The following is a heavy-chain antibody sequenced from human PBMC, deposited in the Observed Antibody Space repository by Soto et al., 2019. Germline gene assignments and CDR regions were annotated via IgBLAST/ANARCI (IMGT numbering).Heavy chain of an antibody. D-gene: IGHD6-19*01. Sequence: GGSLRLSCGASGFIFSNYAMNWVRQAPGKGLEWVSTISGSGGSTYYADSVKGRFTISRDNSKNTLYLQMNSLRAEDTAVYYCAKVRYSSGWYPDDYWGQGT. CDR3: AKVRYSSGWYPDDY. V-gene: IGHV3-23*01. J-gene: IGHJ4*02. CDR1: GFIFSNYA. CDR2: ISGSGGST.